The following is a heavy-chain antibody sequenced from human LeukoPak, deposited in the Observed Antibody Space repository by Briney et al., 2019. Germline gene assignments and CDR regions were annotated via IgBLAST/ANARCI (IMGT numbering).Heavy chain of an antibody. CDR3: ARSVSRIVGATRGSFGY. CDR1: GYTFTGSY. V-gene: IGHV1-2*02. J-gene: IGHJ4*02. Sequence: ASVKVSCKASGYTFTGSYMHWVRQAPGQGLEWMGWINPNSGGTNYAQKFQGRVTMTRDTSISTAYMELSRLRSDDTAVYYCARSVSRIVGATRGSFGYWGQGTLVTVSS. CDR2: INPNSGGT. D-gene: IGHD1-26*01.